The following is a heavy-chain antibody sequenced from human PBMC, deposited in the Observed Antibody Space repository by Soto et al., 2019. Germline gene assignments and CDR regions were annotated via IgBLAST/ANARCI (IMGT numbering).Heavy chain of an antibody. Sequence: GGSPRLSCAASGFMFSSHWMHWVRQAPGKGLVWVSRISADGSNTNYADSVKGRFTISRDNARNTLFLQMNSLTAEDTAVYYCARRTDAYNWADYWGQGTLVTVSS. D-gene: IGHD1-1*01. CDR2: ISADGSNT. J-gene: IGHJ4*02. V-gene: IGHV3-74*01. CDR1: GFMFSSHW. CDR3: ARRTDAYNWADY.